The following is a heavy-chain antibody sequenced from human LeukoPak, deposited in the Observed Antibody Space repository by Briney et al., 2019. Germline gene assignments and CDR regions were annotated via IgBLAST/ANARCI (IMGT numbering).Heavy chain of an antibody. CDR1: GYTFTSYD. CDR3: VRDYYDSSGYYDSSWLRQLGY. J-gene: IGHJ4*02. D-gene: IGHD3-22*01. V-gene: IGHV1-2*02. Sequence: GASVKVSCKASGYTFTSYDINWVRQATGQGLEWMGWINPNSGGTNYAQKFQGRVTMTRDTSISTAYMELSRLRSDDTAVYYCVRDYYDSSGYYDSSWLRQLGYWGQGTLVTVSS. CDR2: INPNSGGT.